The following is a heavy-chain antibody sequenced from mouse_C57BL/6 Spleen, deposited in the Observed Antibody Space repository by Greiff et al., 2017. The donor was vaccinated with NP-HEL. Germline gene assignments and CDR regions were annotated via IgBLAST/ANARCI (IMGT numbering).Heavy chain of an antibody. CDR2: IDPETGGT. CDR3: TRSHDGYSWYFDV. CDR1: GYTFTDYE. V-gene: IGHV1-15*01. J-gene: IGHJ1*03. Sequence: LQESGAELVRPGASVTLSCKASGYTFTDYEMHWVKQTPVHGLAWIGAIDPETGGTAYNQKFKGKAILTADKSSSTAYMELRSLTSEDSAVYYCTRSHDGYSWYFDVWGTGTTVTVSS. D-gene: IGHD2-3*01.